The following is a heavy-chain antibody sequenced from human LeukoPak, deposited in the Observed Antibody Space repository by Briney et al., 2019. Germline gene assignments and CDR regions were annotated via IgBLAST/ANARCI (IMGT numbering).Heavy chain of an antibody. V-gene: IGHV4-59*01. D-gene: IGHD3-22*01. Sequence: SETLSLTCTVSGFSISSYYWSWIRQPPGKGLEWIGYIYYSGSTNYNPSLKSRVIISVDTSKNQFSLKLSSVTAADTAVYYCARDLPYDSSGYGAFDIWGQGTMVTVSS. CDR3: ARDLPYDSSGYGAFDI. CDR1: GFSISSYY. CDR2: IYYSGST. J-gene: IGHJ3*02.